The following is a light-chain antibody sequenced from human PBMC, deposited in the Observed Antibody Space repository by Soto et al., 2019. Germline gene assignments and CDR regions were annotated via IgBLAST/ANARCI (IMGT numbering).Light chain of an antibody. CDR2: DVS. J-gene: IGLJ1*01. CDR1: STDFGGQNY. V-gene: IGLV2-11*01. CDR3: CSYAGSYTFV. Sequence: QSVLAQPASVSGSLGQSITISCTGTSTDFGGQNYVSWYQQHPGRAPKLMIYDVSKRPSGVPDRFSGSKSGNTASLTISGLQAEDEADYYCCSYAGSYTFVFGTGTKVTVL.